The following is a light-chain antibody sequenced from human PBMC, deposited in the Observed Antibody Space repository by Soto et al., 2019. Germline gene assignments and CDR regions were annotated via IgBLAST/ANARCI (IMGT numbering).Light chain of an antibody. CDR1: QSVRSY. CDR3: QQTYSAPPWT. Sequence: DIQMTQSPSSLSASVGDTIPITCRASQSVRSYLNWYPQKPGKAPELIIYTTTSLQSEVPSRFSGSGAETHFTLTITSLQPEDFADYFCQQTYSAPPWTFGPGTKVDI. V-gene: IGKV1-39*01. CDR2: TTT. J-gene: IGKJ1*01.